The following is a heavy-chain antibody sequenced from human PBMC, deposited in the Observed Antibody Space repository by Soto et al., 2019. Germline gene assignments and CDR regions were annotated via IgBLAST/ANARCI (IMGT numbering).Heavy chain of an antibody. CDR1: GFTFSSYT. Sequence: GGSLRLSCAASGFTFSSYTMHWVRQAPGKGLEWVAVISYDGSNKYYADSVKGRFTISRDNSKNTLYLQMNSLRAEDTAVYYCARAPRHCTNGVCYYLDYWGQGTLVTVSS. J-gene: IGHJ4*02. D-gene: IGHD2-8*01. CDR2: ISYDGSNK. CDR3: ARAPRHCTNGVCYYLDY. V-gene: IGHV3-30-3*01.